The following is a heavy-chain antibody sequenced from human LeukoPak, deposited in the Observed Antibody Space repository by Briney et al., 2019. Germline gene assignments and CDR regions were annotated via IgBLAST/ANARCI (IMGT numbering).Heavy chain of an antibody. CDR2: IYHSGST. CDR1: GGSISSGGYY. V-gene: IGHV4-30-2*01. CDR3: ARGTYYYYYMDV. D-gene: IGHD1-7*01. Sequence: SETLSLTCTVSGGSISSGGYYWSWIRQPPGKGLEWIGYIYHSGSTYYNPSLKSRVTISVDRSKNQFSLKLSSVTAADTAVHYCARGTYYYYYMDVWGKGTTVTVSS. J-gene: IGHJ6*03.